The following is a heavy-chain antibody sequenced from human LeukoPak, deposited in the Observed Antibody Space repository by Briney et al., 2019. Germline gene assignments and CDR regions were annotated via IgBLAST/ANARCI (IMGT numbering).Heavy chain of an antibody. CDR3: ARRIVGATKSRAFDI. CDR1: GGSFSGYY. V-gene: IGHV4-34*01. D-gene: IGHD1-26*01. Sequence: SETLSLTCAVYGGSFSGYYWSWIRQLPGKGLEWIGEINHSGSTNYNPSLKSRVTISVDTSKNQFSLRLSSVTAADTAVYYCARRIVGATKSRAFDIWGQGTMVTVSS. CDR2: INHSGST. J-gene: IGHJ3*02.